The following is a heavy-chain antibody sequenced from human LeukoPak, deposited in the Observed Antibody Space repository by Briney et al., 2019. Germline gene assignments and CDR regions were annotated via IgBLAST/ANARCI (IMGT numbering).Heavy chain of an antibody. CDR2: IKQDGSEK. CDR1: GFTFSSYW. V-gene: IGHV3-7*01. J-gene: IGHJ6*02. D-gene: IGHD4-17*01. Sequence: GGSLRLSCAASGFTFSSYWMSWVRQAPGKGLEWVANIKQDGSEKYYVDSVKGRFTFSRDNAKNSLYLQMNSLRAEDTAVYYCARSDGDTLRYYYGMDVWGQGTTVTVSS. CDR3: ARSDGDTLRYYYGMDV.